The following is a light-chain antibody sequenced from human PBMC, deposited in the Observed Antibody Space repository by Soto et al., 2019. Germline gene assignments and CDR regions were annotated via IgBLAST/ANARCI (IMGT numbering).Light chain of an antibody. CDR2: QTS. CDR3: LQYQSYWT. CDR1: QSISRQ. J-gene: IGKJ1*01. V-gene: IGKV1-5*03. Sequence: DIQMTQSPSTLSASVGDRVSITCRASQSISRQLAWYQQKPGKAPNLLIYQTSNLDTGVPSRFTGSGSGTXYTXXISSLQPDDLAXYXCLQYQSYWTFGQGTKVEVK.